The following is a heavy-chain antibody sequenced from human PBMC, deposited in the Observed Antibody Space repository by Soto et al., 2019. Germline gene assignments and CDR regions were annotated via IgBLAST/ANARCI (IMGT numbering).Heavy chain of an antibody. V-gene: IGHV1-69*02. Sequence: GASVKVSCKASGGTFSSYTISWVRQAPGQGLEWMGRIIPILGIANYAQKFQGRVTITADKSTSTAYMELSSLRSEDTAVYYCAKSSRGYSYGLYYYGMDVWGQGTTVTVSS. D-gene: IGHD5-18*01. CDR1: GGTFSSYT. J-gene: IGHJ6*02. CDR2: IIPILGIA. CDR3: AKSSRGYSYGLYYYGMDV.